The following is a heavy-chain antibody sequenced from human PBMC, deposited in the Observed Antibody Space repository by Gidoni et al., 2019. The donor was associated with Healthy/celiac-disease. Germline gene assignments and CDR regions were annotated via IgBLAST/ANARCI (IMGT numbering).Heavy chain of an antibody. J-gene: IGHJ6*02. CDR1: GGTFSSYA. CDR3: AREPGYREGGEGYCSGGSCYDQYGMDV. CDR2: IIPIFGTA. D-gene: IGHD2-15*01. Sequence: QVQLVQSGAEVKKPGSSVKVSCKASGGTFSSYAISWVRQAPGQGLEWMGGIIPIFGTANYAQKFQGRVTITADKSTSTAYMELSSLRSEDTAVYYCAREPGYREGGEGYCSGGSCYDQYGMDVWGQGTTVTVSS. V-gene: IGHV1-69*06.